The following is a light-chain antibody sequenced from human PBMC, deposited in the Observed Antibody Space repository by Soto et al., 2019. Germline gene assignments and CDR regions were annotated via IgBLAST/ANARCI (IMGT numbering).Light chain of an antibody. CDR3: QQYTNWPPSIT. CDR1: QSVSSN. CDR2: GAS. Sequence: EIVMTQSPATLSASPGERATLSCRASQSVSSNLAWYQQKPGQAPRLLIYGASTRATGIPARFSGSGSGTEFTLTISSLQSEDFAVYYCQQYTNWPPSITFGQGTRLEIK. J-gene: IGKJ5*01. V-gene: IGKV3-15*01.